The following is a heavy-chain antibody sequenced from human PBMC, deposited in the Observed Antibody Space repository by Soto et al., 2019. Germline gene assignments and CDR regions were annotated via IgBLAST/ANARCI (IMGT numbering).Heavy chain of an antibody. Sequence: QLQLQESGSGLVKPSQTLSLTCAVSGGSISSGGNSWSWIRQPPGKGLEWIGYIYHSGSTYYNPSLKSRVTISVDRSRNQFSLQRNSVSAADTAVYYCASAGGLGAVAVASWGQGTLVTVSS. CDR3: ASAGGLGAVAVAS. V-gene: IGHV4-30-2*01. D-gene: IGHD6-19*01. CDR2: IYHSGST. CDR1: GGSISSGGNS. J-gene: IGHJ4*02.